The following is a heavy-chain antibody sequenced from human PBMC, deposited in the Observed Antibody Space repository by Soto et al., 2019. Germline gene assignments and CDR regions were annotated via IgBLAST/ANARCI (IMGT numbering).Heavy chain of an antibody. CDR2: ISSSSSYI. CDR1: GFTFSSYS. J-gene: IGHJ5*02. Sequence: GGSLRLSCAASGFTFSSYSMNWVRQAPGKGLEWVSSISSSSSYIYYADSVKGRFTISRDNAKNSLYLQMNSLRAEDTAVYYCARSYYIAGTIPNWFDPWGQGTLVTVS. V-gene: IGHV3-21*01. CDR3: ARSYYIAGTIPNWFDP. D-gene: IGHD6-13*01.